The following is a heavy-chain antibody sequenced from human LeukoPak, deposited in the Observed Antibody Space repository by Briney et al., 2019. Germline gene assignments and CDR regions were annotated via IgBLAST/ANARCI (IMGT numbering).Heavy chain of an antibody. CDR3: ASNDYYDSSGYYED. CDR2: IIPIFGTT. Sequence: SVKVSCKAVGGTFNNYAISWVRQTPGQGLEWMTGIIPIFGTTNYAQKFQGRVTITADESTSTVYMELSSLRSEDTAVYYCASNDYYDSSGYYEDWGQGTLVTVSS. J-gene: IGHJ4*02. D-gene: IGHD3-22*01. CDR1: GGTFNNYA. V-gene: IGHV1-69*13.